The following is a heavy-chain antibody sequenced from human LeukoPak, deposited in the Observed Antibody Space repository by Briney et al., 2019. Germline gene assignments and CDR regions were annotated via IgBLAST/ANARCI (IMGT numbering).Heavy chain of an antibody. CDR2: IRYDGSKS. CDR1: GFTFNSYG. V-gene: IGHV3-30*02. CDR3: AKDGGSGSYFAFDI. J-gene: IGHJ3*02. Sequence: GGSLRLSCAASGFTFNSYGMHWVRQAPGKGLEWVAFIRYDGSKSYFADSVKGRFALSRDNSKNTLYLQMSSLRPEDTAVYCAKDGGSGSYFAFDIWGQGTMVTVPS. D-gene: IGHD1-26*01.